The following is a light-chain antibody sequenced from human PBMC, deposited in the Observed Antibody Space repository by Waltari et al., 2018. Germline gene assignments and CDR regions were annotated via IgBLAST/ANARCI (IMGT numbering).Light chain of an antibody. J-gene: IGLJ3*02. V-gene: IGLV1-47*01. CDR2: RNN. Sequence: QSVLTQPPSASGTPGQRVTISCSGSSSNIGSNYVYWYQQLPGTAPKLLIYRNNPRPSGVPGRFSGSKSGTSASLAISGLRSEDEADYYCAAWDDSLSAWVFGGGTKLTVL. CDR1: SSNIGSNY. CDR3: AAWDDSLSAWV.